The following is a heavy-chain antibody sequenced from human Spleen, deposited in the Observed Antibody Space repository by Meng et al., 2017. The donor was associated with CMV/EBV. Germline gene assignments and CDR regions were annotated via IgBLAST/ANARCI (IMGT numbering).Heavy chain of an antibody. Sequence: GGSLRLSCAASGFTFSDYYMSWVRQAPGRGLEWIAYISGSGRSIHYADSVKGRFTISRDNTKNSLYLQMSSLTVGDTAVYYCARHSYGSGSYIMYYFDYWGQGTLVTVSS. CDR2: ISGSGRSI. J-gene: IGHJ4*02. CDR3: ARHSYGSGSYIMYYFDY. CDR1: GFTFSDYY. V-gene: IGHV3-11*01. D-gene: IGHD3-10*01.